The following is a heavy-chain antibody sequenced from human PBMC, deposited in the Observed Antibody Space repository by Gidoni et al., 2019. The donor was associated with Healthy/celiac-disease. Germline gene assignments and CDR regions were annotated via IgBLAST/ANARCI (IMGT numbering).Heavy chain of an antibody. CDR2: ISGSGGST. CDR3: AKGITIFGVVISGPNHYYYGMDV. V-gene: IGHV3-23*01. Sequence: EVQLLESGGGLVQPGGSLRLSCAASGVTFSSYVMSWVREAPGKGLEWVSAISGSGGSTYYADSVKGRFTISRDNSKNTLYLQMNSLRAEDTAVYYCAKGITIFGVVISGPNHYYYGMDVWGQGTTVTVSS. CDR1: GVTFSSYV. D-gene: IGHD3-3*01. J-gene: IGHJ6*02.